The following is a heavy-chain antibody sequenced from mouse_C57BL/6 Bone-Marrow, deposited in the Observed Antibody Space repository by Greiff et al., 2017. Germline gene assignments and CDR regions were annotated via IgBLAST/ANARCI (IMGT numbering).Heavy chain of an antibody. Sequence: EVQLQQSGPELAKPGASVKIPCKASGYTFTDYNMDWVKQSHGKSLEWIGDINPNNGGTIYNQKFKGKATLTVGKSSSTAYMELRRLTSEDTAVYYCARYYSAWFAYRRQGTLVTVSA. J-gene: IGHJ3*01. CDR1: GYTFTDYN. CDR3: ARYYSAWFAY. V-gene: IGHV1-18*01. CDR2: INPNNGGT. D-gene: IGHD1-1*01.